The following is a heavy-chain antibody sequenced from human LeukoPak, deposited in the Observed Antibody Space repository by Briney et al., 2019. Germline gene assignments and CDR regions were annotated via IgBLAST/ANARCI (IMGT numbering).Heavy chain of an antibody. CDR1: GFTFDDYA. Sequence: GGSLRLSCAASGFTFDDYAMHWVRQAPGKGLEWVSLISWDGGSTYYADSVKGRFTISRDNSKNSLYLQMNSLRAEDTALYYCAKAPDDSSGYGYFQHWGQGTLVTVSS. CDR2: ISWDGGST. V-gene: IGHV3-43D*03. CDR3: AKAPDDSSGYGYFQH. D-gene: IGHD3-22*01. J-gene: IGHJ1*01.